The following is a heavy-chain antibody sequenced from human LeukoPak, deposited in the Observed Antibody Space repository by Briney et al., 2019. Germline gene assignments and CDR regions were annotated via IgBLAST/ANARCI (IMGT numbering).Heavy chain of an antibody. CDR1: GGTFSSYA. D-gene: IGHD2-2*02. J-gene: IGHJ3*02. CDR3: GMAEGYCSSNSCSTADAFDI. V-gene: IGHV1-69*13. Sequence: SVKVSCKASGGTFSSYAISWVRQAPGQGLEWMGGMIPIFGTANYAQKFQGRVTITADESTSTAYMELSSLRSETTAVYYCGMAEGYCSSNSCSTADAFDIWGQGTMVTVSS. CDR2: MIPIFGTA.